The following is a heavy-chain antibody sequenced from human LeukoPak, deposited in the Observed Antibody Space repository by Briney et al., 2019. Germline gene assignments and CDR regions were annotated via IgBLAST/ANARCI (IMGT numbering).Heavy chain of an antibody. V-gene: IGHV4-4*07. CDR3: ARERNDFWSGYYPRPSHFDY. D-gene: IGHD3-3*01. J-gene: IGHJ4*02. CDR2: IYTSGST. Sequence: SETLSLTCTVSGGSISSYYWSWIRQPAGKGLEWIGRIYTSGSTNYNPSLKSRVTMSVDTSKNQFSLKLSSVTAADTAVYYCARERNDFWSGYYPRPSHFDYWGQGTLVTASS. CDR1: GGSISSYY.